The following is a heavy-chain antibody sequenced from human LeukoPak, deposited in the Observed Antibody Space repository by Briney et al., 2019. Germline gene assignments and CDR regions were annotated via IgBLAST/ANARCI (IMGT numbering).Heavy chain of an antibody. V-gene: IGHV4-34*01. CDR3: ASGLGDLTPFDH. Sequence: NPSETLSLTCAGYGGSFSGYYWSWIRQSPGKGLEWIGEINHTGSTIYNPSLKSRVIMSVDMSSNQFSLKLSSVTAADTAVYYCASGLGDLTPFDHCGQGTLVTVSS. CDR1: GGSFSGYY. CDR2: INHTGST. D-gene: IGHD3-10*01. J-gene: IGHJ4*02.